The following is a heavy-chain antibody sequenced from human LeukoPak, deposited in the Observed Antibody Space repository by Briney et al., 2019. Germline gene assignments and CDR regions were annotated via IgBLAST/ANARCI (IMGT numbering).Heavy chain of an antibody. Sequence: SETLSLACTVSGASISSYYWSWIRQPPGKGLEWIAFMYYSGSTNYNPSLKSRVTISVDTSKNQFSLKLSSVTAADTAVYYCARRSISGNSWDYFDYWGQGTLVTVSS. CDR3: ARRSISGNSWDYFDY. D-gene: IGHD4-23*01. J-gene: IGHJ4*02. V-gene: IGHV4-59*08. CDR2: MYYSGST. CDR1: GASISSYY.